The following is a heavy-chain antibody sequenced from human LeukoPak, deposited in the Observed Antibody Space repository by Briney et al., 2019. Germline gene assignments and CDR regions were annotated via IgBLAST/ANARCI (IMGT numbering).Heavy chain of an antibody. CDR3: ARVREATIAPFFDY. D-gene: IGHD6-13*01. Sequence: SQTLSLTCTVSGDSISSGDYYWTWIRQHPGKGLEWIGCIYYSGSTYYNLSLRSRVIISADTSKNHFSLKLSSVTAADTAVYYCARVREATIAPFFDYWGQGILVTVSS. V-gene: IGHV4-31*03. CDR2: IYYSGST. CDR1: GDSISSGDYY. J-gene: IGHJ4*02.